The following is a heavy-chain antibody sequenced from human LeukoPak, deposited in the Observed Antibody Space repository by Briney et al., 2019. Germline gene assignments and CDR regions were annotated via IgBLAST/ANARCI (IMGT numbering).Heavy chain of an antibody. J-gene: IGHJ6*02. D-gene: IGHD3-10*02. CDR2: IYPGDSDA. V-gene: IGHV5-51*01. CDR1: GYSFTNFW. CDR3: ARLLFGDLEYFDGLDV. Sequence: GESLKISCKASGYSFTNFWIGWVRQMPGKGLEWMGIIYPGDSDARYSPSFQGQVNISADKSINIAYLQWRSLRASDTAIYYCARLLFGDLEYFDGLDVWGQGTTVTVSS.